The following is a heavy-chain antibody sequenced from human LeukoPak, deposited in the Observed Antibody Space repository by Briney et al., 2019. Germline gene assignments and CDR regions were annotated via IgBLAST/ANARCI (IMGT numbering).Heavy chain of an antibody. D-gene: IGHD5-12*01. J-gene: IGHJ4*02. CDR3: ARGDSGSKD. CDR2: ISSDSATK. CDR1: GFTFSSYA. V-gene: IGHV3-48*01. Sequence: PRRCLTPSCAASGFTFSSYAMSCVRQAPGKGLEWISYISSDSATKYYADSVKGRFTISRDNAKDSLYLQMNSLRAEDTAVYYCARGDSGSKDWGQGTLVTVSS.